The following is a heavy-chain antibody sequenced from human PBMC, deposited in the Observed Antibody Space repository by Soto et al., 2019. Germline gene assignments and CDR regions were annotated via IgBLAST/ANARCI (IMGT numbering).Heavy chain of an antibody. CDR2: INRDGSNT. CDR3: ARYRGSYSGEY. CDR1: GFTFSSDW. V-gene: IGHV3-74*01. D-gene: IGHD1-26*01. J-gene: IGHJ4*02. Sequence: EVQLVESGGGLVQPGESLRLSCAAAGFTFSSDWMFWVRQAPGKGLVWISHINRDGSNTNYADSVKGRFTISRDNAKNTLYLQMNSLRAEDTAIYDFARYRGSYSGEYWGQGTLVTVSS.